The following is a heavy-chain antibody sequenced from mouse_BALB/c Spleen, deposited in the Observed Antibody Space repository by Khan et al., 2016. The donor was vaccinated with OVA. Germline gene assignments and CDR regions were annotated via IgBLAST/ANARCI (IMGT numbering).Heavy chain of an antibody. V-gene: IGHV1S132*01. CDR3: APVGNYYVSFAY. Sequence: QVQLKQSGAELMRPGASVKLSCKTSGYIFTSYWIHWVKQRSGQGLEWIARIYPGTDNTYYNEKFKGKATLTSDKSSSTAYMELSSLTSEDSAVYYCAPVGNYYVSFAYWGQGTLVTVSA. CDR2: IYPGTDNT. J-gene: IGHJ3*01. D-gene: IGHD1-1*01. CDR1: GYIFTSYW.